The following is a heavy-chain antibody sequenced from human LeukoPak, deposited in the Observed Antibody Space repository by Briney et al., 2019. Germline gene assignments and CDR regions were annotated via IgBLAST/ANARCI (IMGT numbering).Heavy chain of an antibody. CDR3: AKTNSSDYSYFFDC. CDR1: GFTFSSYA. CDR2: ISGSGRRT. V-gene: IGHV3-23*01. D-gene: IGHD3-22*01. J-gene: IGHJ4*02. Sequence: GGSLRLSCAASGFTFSSYAMSWVRQAPGKGLEWVSGISGSGRRTYYADSVKGRFTIPRDNSKNTLYLQVNSLRAEDTAVYYCAKTNSSDYSYFFDCWGQGTLVTVSS.